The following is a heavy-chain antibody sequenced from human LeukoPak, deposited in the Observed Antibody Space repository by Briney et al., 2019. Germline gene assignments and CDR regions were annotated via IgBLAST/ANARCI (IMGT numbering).Heavy chain of an antibody. CDR1: GYTLTELS. V-gene: IGHV1-24*01. D-gene: IGHD6-6*01. J-gene: IGHJ4*02. CDR2: FDPEDGET. Sequence: ASVKVSCKVSGYTLTELSMHWVRQAPGKGLEWMGGFDPEDGETIYAQKFQGRVTMTRDTSISTAYMELSRLRSDDTAVYYCASLRRIAARPGFDYWGQGTLVTVSS. CDR3: ASLRRIAARPGFDY.